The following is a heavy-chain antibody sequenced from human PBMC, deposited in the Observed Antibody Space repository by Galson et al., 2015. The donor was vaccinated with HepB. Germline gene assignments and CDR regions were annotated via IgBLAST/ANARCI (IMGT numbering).Heavy chain of an antibody. J-gene: IGHJ4*02. V-gene: IGHV3-15*01. D-gene: IGHD2-15*01. CDR2: IKSKADGGTT. CDR3: TTEKDCNGGSCLAS. CDR1: GFTFSNAW. Sequence: SLRLSCAASGFTFSNAWMSWVRQAPRKGLEWVGRIKSKADGGTTDYAAPVKARFTILRDDSTNTLYLQMNSLRTDDTAFYYCTTEKDCNGGSCLASWGQGTLVTVSS.